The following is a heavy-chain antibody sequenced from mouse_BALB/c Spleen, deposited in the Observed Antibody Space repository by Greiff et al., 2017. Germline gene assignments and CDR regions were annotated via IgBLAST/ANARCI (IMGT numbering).Heavy chain of an antibody. Sequence: EVQLVESGPGLVKPSQSLSLTCTVTGYSITSDYAWNWIRQFPGNKLEWMGYISYSGSTSYNPSLKSRISITRDTSKNQFFLQLNSVTTEDTATYYCARPLYDYDGYYAMDYWGQGTSVTVSS. V-gene: IGHV3-2*02. D-gene: IGHD2-4*01. CDR3: ARPLYDYDGYYAMDY. J-gene: IGHJ4*01. CDR2: ISYSGST. CDR1: GYSITSDYA.